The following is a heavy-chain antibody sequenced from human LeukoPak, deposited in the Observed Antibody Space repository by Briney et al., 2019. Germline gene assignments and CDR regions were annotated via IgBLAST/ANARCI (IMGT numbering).Heavy chain of an antibody. J-gene: IGHJ4*02. D-gene: IGHD3-10*01. Sequence: PGGSLRLSCAASGFMFSSYSMNWVRQAPGKGLEWVSAISGSGGSTYYADSVKGRFTISRDNAKNSLYLQMNSLRAEDTAVYYCARGTWVVRGVIHDYWGQGTLVTVSS. CDR2: ISGSGGST. CDR3: ARGTWVVRGVIHDY. V-gene: IGHV3-21*01. CDR1: GFMFSSYS.